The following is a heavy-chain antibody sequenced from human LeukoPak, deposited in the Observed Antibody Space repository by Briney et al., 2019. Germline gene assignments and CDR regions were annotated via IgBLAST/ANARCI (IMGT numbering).Heavy chain of an antibody. CDR1: GFTFNSYG. J-gene: IGHJ4*02. CDR3: AKDSVLLWFGEFYPPDY. V-gene: IGHV3-30*02. D-gene: IGHD3-10*01. CDR2: IRYDGINK. Sequence: SGGSLRLSCAASGFTFNSYGMHWVRQAPGKGLEWVTFIRYDGINKYYADSVKGRFTISRDNSKNTLYLQMNSLRAEDTAVYFCAKDSVLLWFGEFYPPDYWGQGTLVTVSS.